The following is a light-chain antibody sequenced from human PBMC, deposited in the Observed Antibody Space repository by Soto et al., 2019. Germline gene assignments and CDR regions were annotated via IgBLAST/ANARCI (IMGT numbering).Light chain of an antibody. CDR2: GAS. CDR3: QQDNNWHPLT. CDR1: QSVSVK. Sequence: EIVMTQSPAALSVSPGERTTVSCRASQSVSVKLAWYQQKPGQTPRLLIYGASTRATGIPARFSGSGSGTEFTLTIHSLQYDDFAVYYCQQDNNWHPLTCGGGTKVDIK. V-gene: IGKV3-15*01. J-gene: IGKJ4*01.